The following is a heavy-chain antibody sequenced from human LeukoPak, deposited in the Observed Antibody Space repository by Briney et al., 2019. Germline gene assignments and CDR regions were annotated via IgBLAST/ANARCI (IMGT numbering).Heavy chain of an antibody. J-gene: IGHJ4*02. CDR1: GGSFSTYY. D-gene: IGHD3-10*01. CDR3: ARRSHYYGSGSYYNRGPTHIKSDY. CDR2: INHSGST. V-gene: IGHV4-34*01. Sequence: SETLSLTCAVYGGSFSTYYWSWIRQPPGKGLEWIGEINHSGSTNYNPSLKSRVTISVDTSKNQFSLKLSSVTAADTAVYYCARRSHYYGSGSYYNRGPTHIKSDYWGQGTLVTVSS.